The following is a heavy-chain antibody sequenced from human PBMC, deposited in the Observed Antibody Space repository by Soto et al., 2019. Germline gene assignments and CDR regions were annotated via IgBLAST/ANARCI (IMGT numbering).Heavy chain of an antibody. Sequence: QVQLVVSGGGLVKAGGSLRLSCAASGFTFSDYYMSWIRQAPGKGLEWVSYISSSSSYTNYADSVKGRFTISRDNANNSLYLQMHSLRAEDTAVYYCARTAEEIFGVVEYFDFWGQGTLVTASS. V-gene: IGHV3-11*06. CDR3: ARTAEEIFGVVEYFDF. D-gene: IGHD3-3*01. J-gene: IGHJ4*02. CDR2: ISSSSSYT. CDR1: GFTFSDYY.